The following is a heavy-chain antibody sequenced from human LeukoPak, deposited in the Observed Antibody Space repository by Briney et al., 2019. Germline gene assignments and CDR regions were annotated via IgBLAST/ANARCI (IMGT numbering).Heavy chain of an antibody. V-gene: IGHV4-34*01. CDR1: GGSFSGYY. Sequence: SETLSLTCAVYGGSFSGYYWSWIRQPPGKGLEWIGEINHSGSTNYNPYLKSRETISVHTSKNQFTLKLSSVTAADTAVDYCARGLYYGSGNEAPIAWFDPWGQGTLVTVSS. J-gene: IGHJ5*02. CDR2: INHSGST. D-gene: IGHD3-10*01. CDR3: ARGLYYGSGNEAPIAWFDP.